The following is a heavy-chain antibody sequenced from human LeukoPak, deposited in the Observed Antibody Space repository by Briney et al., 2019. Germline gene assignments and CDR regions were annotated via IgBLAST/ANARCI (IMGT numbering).Heavy chain of an antibody. Sequence: PGRSLRLSCAASGFTFSDYYMSWIRQAPGKGLEWDSYISSSSSYTNYADSVKGRFTISRDNAKNSLYLQMNSLRAEDTAVYYCARGGWTDSSSHDYWGQGTLVTVSS. J-gene: IGHJ4*02. CDR2: ISSSSSYT. D-gene: IGHD6-13*01. CDR3: ARGGWTDSSSHDY. V-gene: IGHV3-11*05. CDR1: GFTFSDYY.